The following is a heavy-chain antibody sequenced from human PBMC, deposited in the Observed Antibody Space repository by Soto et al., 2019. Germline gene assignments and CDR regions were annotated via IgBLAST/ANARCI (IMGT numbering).Heavy chain of an antibody. CDR1: GGTFSSYA. J-gene: IGHJ4*02. D-gene: IGHD2-21*02. CDR3: ARDRLSAYCGGDCYSPFDY. CDR2: IIPIFGTA. V-gene: IGHV1-69*06. Sequence: QVQLVQSGAEVKKPGSSVKVSCKASGGTFSSYAISWVRQAPGQGLEWMGGIIPIFGTANYAQKFQGRVTITADKSTSTADMELSSLRSEDTAVYYCARDRLSAYCGGDCYSPFDYWGQGTLVTLSS.